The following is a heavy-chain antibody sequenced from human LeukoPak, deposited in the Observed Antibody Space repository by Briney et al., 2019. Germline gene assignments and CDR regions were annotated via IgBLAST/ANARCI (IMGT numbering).Heavy chain of an antibody. CDR1: GFTFSSYS. D-gene: IGHD2-2*01. J-gene: IGHJ4*02. V-gene: IGHV3-21*01. CDR2: ISSSSSYI. Sequence: GGSLRLSCAASGFTFSSYSMNWVRQAPGKGLEWVSSISSSSSYIYYADSVKGRFTISRDNAKNSLYLQMNSLRAEDTAVYYCAKDLGYCSSSTCLSIDYWGQGTLVTVSS. CDR3: AKDLGYCSSSTCLSIDY.